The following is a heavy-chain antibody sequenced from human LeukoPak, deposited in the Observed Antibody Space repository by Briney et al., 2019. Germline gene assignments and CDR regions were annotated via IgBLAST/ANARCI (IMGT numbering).Heavy chain of an antibody. CDR1: GFTFSNAW. J-gene: IGHJ6*04. V-gene: IGHV3-15*01. CDR3: TTRYCSSTSCSEVMDV. D-gene: IGHD2-2*01. CDR2: IKRKTDGGTT. Sequence: GGSLRLSCAASGFTFSNAWMSWVRQAPGKGLEGVGRIKRKTDGGTTDYAAPVKGRFTISRDDSKNTLYLQMNSLKTEDTAVYYCTTRYCSSTSCSEVMDVWGKGTTVTVSS.